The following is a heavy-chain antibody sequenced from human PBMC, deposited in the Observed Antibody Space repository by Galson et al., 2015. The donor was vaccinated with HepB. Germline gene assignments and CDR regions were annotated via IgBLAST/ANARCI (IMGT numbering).Heavy chain of an antibody. CDR1: GFTFDDYA. J-gene: IGHJ6*02. CDR3: AKDSYSNRNYGVDV. V-gene: IGHV3-9*01. Sequence: SLRLSCAASGFTFDDYAMHWVRQAPGKGLEGVSGISWNSAQIWYADSVKGRFTISRDNAKNSVYLQMNSLRVEDSALYYCAKDSYSNRNYGVDVWGQGTTVTVSS. D-gene: IGHD4-11*01. CDR2: ISWNSAQI.